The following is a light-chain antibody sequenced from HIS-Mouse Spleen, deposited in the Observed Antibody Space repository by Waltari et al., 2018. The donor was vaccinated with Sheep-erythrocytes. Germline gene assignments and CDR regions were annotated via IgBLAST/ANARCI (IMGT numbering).Light chain of an antibody. V-gene: IGLV3-10*01. CDR3: YSTDSSGNHSNWV. CDR1: ALPKKS. J-gene: IGLJ3*02. Sequence: SYELTQPPSVSVSPGQTARITCSGDALPKKSAYWYQQKSGQAPVLVIYKDSKRPSGIPERFSGSSSGTMATLTISGAQVEDEADYYCYSTDSSGNHSNWVFGGGTKLTVL. CDR2: KDS.